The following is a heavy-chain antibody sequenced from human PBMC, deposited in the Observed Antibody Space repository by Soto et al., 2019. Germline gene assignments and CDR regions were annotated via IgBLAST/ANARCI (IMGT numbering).Heavy chain of an antibody. V-gene: IGHV1-18*01. CDR2: ISAYNGNT. D-gene: IGHD3-10*01. J-gene: IGHJ6*02. CDR3: AREGGSGSYRYYGMDV. Sequence: ASVKDSCKASGYTFTSYGISWVRQAPGQGLEWMGWISAYNGNTNYAQKLQGRVTMTTDKSTSTAYMELRSLRSEDTAVYYCAREGGSGSYRYYGMDVWGQGTTVTVSS. CDR1: GYTFTSYG.